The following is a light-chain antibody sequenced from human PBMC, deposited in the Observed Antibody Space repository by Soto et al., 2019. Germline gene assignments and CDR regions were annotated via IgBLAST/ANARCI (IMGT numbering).Light chain of an antibody. CDR1: SGHSSYI. V-gene: IGLV4-60*02. J-gene: IGLJ3*02. CDR2: LEGSGSY. Sequence: QLVLTQSSSASASLGSSVKLTCTLSSGHSSYIIACHQQQPGKAPRYLMKLEGSGSYNKGSGVPDRFSGSSSGAYRYLTISNLQFEDEADYYCETWDSNTHTVFGGGTKVTVL. CDR3: ETWDSNTHTV.